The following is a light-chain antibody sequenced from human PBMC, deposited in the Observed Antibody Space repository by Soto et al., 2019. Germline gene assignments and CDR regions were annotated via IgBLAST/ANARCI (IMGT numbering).Light chain of an antibody. CDR3: SSYTSSNTYV. CDR1: SSDVGGYNY. Sequence: QSVLTQPASVSGSPGQWITISCTGTSSDVGGYNYVSWYQQHPGKAPKLMIYDVSNRPSGVSNRFSGSKSVNTASLTISGLQAEDEADYYCSSYTSSNTYVFGTGTKLTVL. J-gene: IGLJ1*01. CDR2: DVS. V-gene: IGLV2-14*01.